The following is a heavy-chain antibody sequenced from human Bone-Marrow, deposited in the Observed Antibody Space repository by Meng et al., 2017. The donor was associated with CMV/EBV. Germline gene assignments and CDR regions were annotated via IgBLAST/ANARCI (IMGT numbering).Heavy chain of an antibody. J-gene: IGHJ4*02. D-gene: IGHD3-10*01. V-gene: IGHV3-49*04. CDR3: TSHGFGQN. CDR2: IRSKAYGGTT. Sequence: GESLKISCTASGFTFGDYAMSWVRQAPGKGLEWVGFIRSKAYGGTTEYAASVKGRFTISRDDCKSIAYLQMNSLKTEDTAVYYCTSHGFGQNWGQGTLVTVSS. CDR1: GFTFGDYA.